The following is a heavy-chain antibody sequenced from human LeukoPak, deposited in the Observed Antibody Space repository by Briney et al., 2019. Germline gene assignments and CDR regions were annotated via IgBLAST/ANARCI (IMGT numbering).Heavy chain of an antibody. D-gene: IGHD3-9*01. V-gene: IGHV4-30-4*01. Sequence: TLSLTCTVSGGSISSGDYYWSWIRQPPGKGLEWIGYIYYSGSTYHNPSLKSRVTTSVDTSKNQFSLKLSSVTAADTAVYYCARGGILTGSIAFDIWGQGTMVTVSS. J-gene: IGHJ3*02. CDR2: IYYSGST. CDR3: ARGGILTGSIAFDI. CDR1: GGSISSGDYY.